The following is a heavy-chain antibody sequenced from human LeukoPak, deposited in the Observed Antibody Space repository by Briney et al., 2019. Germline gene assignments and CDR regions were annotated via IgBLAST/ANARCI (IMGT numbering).Heavy chain of an antibody. CDR1: GYTFTSYY. J-gene: IGHJ4*02. V-gene: IGHV1-46*01. CDR2: INLSGGST. D-gene: IGHD1-26*01. Sequence: ASVKVSCKASGYTFTSYYMHWVRQAPGQGLEWMGIINLSGGSTSYTQKFQGRVTITADESTSTAYMELSSLRSEDTAVYYCARDGIVGATQTGEVRYYFDYWGQGTLVTVSS. CDR3: ARDGIVGATQTGEVRYYFDY.